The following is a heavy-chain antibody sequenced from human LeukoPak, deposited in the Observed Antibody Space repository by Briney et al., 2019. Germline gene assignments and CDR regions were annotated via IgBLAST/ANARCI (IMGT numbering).Heavy chain of an antibody. CDR2: ISGSGGST. CDR1: GFTFSSYA. D-gene: IGHD2-15*01. J-gene: IGHJ6*03. Sequence: PGGSLRLSCAASGFTFSSYAMSWVRQAPGKGLEWVSAISGSGGSTYYADSVKGRFTISRDNSKNTLYLQMDSLRAEDTAVYYCAKALLGYCSGGSCYPSYYMAVWGKGTTVTVSS. V-gene: IGHV3-23*01. CDR3: AKALLGYCSGGSCYPSYYMAV.